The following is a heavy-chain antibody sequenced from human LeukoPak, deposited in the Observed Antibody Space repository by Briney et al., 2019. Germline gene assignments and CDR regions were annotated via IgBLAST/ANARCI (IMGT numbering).Heavy chain of an antibody. CDR1: GFTFSSYS. V-gene: IGHV3-21*01. CDR3: ARGHIFGVVRNAFDI. Sequence: GGSLRLSCAASGFTFSSYSMNWVRQAPGKGLEWVSSISSSSSYIYYADSVKGRFTISRDNAKNSLYLQINSLRAEDTAVYYCARGHIFGVVRNAFDIWGQGTMVTVSS. CDR2: ISSSSSYI. D-gene: IGHD3-3*01. J-gene: IGHJ3*02.